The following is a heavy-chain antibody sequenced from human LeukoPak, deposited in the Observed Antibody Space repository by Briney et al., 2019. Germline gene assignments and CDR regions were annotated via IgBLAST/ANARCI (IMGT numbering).Heavy chain of an antibody. CDR1: GYTFAGYY. V-gene: IGHV1-2*06. Sequence: ASVKVSCKASGYTFAGYYMHWVRQAPGQGLEWMGRINPNSGGTNYAQKFQGRVTMTRDTSISTAYMELSRLRSADTAVYYCASEDFWSGYFADWGQGPLVTVSS. CDR3: ASEDFWSGYFAD. CDR2: INPNSGGT. D-gene: IGHD3-3*01. J-gene: IGHJ4*02.